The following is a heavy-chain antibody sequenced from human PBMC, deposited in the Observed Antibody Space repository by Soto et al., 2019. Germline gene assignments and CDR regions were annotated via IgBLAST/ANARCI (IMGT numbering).Heavy chain of an antibody. CDR2: IWSDGSNK. Sequence: QVQLVESGGGVVQPGRSLRLSCAAAGFTFSTHAMHWVRQAPGKGLEWVAFIWSDGSNKYYADSVKGRATISRDNSKRTVDLQMNSLRAVDTAVYYCARDPPGSGWAFDYWGQGTLVTVSS. CDR1: GFTFSTHA. J-gene: IGHJ4*02. D-gene: IGHD6-19*01. CDR3: ARDPPGSGWAFDY. V-gene: IGHV3-33*01.